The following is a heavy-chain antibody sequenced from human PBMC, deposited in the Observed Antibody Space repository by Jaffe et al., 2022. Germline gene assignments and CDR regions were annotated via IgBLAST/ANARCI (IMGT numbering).Heavy chain of an antibody. Sequence: QVQLVQSGAEVKKPGASVKVSCKASGYTFTDYIIHWVRQAPGQRLEWMGWINPGNGNTKYSQKFQGRVTITRYTSASTAYMELSRLRSEDTAVYYCARDRAILATIPYFDYWGQGTLVTVSS. D-gene: IGHD5-12*01. CDR2: INPGNGNT. J-gene: IGHJ4*02. CDR1: GYTFTDYI. V-gene: IGHV1-3*01. CDR3: ARDRAILATIPYFDY.